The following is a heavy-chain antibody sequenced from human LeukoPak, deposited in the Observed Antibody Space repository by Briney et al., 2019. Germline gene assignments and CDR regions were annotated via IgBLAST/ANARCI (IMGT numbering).Heavy chain of an antibody. CDR3: ARAFSGSYTALDY. J-gene: IGHJ4*02. D-gene: IGHD1-26*01. V-gene: IGHV1-3*04. CDR2: INTGNGNT. Sequence: ASVKVSCKPSGYTFTTYAMHWVRQAPGQRLEWMGWINTGNGNTKYSQKFQGRVTITRDTSASTAYMELSSPRSEDTAVYYCARAFSGSYTALDYWGQGTLVTVSS. CDR1: GYTFTTYA.